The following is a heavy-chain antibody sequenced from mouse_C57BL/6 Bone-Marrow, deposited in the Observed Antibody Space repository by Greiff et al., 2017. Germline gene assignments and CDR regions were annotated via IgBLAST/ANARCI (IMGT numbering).Heavy chain of an antibody. J-gene: IGHJ2*01. CDR1: GYTFTSYG. CDR2: IYPRSGNT. Sequence: VQLQQSGAELARPGASVKLSCKASGYTFTSYGISWVKQRPGQGLEWIGEIYPRSGNTYYNEKFKGKATLTADKSSSTAYMALRSLTSEDSAVYFCAREEITTVVARGYFDYWGQGTTLTVSS. CDR3: AREEITTVVARGYFDY. V-gene: IGHV1-81*01. D-gene: IGHD1-1*01.